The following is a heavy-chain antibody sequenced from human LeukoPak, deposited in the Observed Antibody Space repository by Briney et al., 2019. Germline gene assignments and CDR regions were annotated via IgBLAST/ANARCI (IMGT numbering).Heavy chain of an antibody. J-gene: IGHJ6*03. Sequence: ASVKVSCKASGYTFTSYGISWVRQAPGQGLEWMGWISAYNGNTNDAQKLQGRVTMTTDTSTSTAYMERRSLRSDDTAVYYCARIKGVDIVATYPYYYYMDVWGKGTTVTISS. V-gene: IGHV1-18*01. D-gene: IGHD5-12*01. CDR3: ARIKGVDIVATYPYYYYMDV. CDR2: ISAYNGNT. CDR1: GYTFTSYG.